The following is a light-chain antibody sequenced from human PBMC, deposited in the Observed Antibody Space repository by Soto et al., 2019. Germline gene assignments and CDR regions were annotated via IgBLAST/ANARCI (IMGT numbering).Light chain of an antibody. V-gene: IGLV3-21*02. J-gene: IGLJ2*01. CDR2: DDN. Sequence: SYELTQPPSVSVAPGQKATITCGGNNIGSKNVHWYQQKPGQAPVLVVYDDNNRPSGIPDRFSGSNTGNTATLNISRVEAGDEADYCCQVWDGSNGQPNVGFGGGTKVTIL. CDR3: QVWDGSNGQPNVG. CDR1: NIGSKN.